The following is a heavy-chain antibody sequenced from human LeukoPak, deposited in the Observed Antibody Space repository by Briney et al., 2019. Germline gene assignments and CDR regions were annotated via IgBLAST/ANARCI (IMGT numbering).Heavy chain of an antibody. J-gene: IGHJ6*02. CDR2: IYYSGST. Sequence: PSETLSLTCTVSGGSISSYYWSWIRQPPGKGLEWIGYIYYSGSTNYNPSLKSRVTISVDTSKNQFSLKLSSVTAADTAVYYCARRSEYSSSWYGYYYYGMDVWGQGTTVTVSS. D-gene: IGHD6-13*01. CDR1: GGSISSYY. V-gene: IGHV4-59*08. CDR3: ARRSEYSSSWYGYYYYGMDV.